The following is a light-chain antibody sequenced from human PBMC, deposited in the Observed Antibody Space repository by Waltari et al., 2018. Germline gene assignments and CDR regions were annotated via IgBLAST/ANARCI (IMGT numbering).Light chain of an antibody. CDR1: RSVNTN. CDR3: LQHNDWPYT. V-gene: IGKV3-15*01. Sequence: EIVMTQSPATLSVSPGERATHSCRASRSVNTNLAWYQQRPGQPPRLLIYGATTRATDIPGRFSGRGSGTEFTLTIKGLESEDFALYYCLQHNDWPYTFGLGTKLEIK. CDR2: GAT. J-gene: IGKJ2*01.